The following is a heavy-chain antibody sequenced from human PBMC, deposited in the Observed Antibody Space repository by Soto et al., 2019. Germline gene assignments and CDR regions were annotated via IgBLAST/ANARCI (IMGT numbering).Heavy chain of an antibody. CDR2: IVVGSGNT. J-gene: IGHJ6*02. D-gene: IGHD3-3*01. Sequence: SVKVSCKASGFTFTSSAVQWVRQARGQRLEWIGWIVVGSGNTNYAQKFQERVTITRDMSTSTAYMELSSLRSEDTAVYYCAAERGYDFWSGYYYYYYGMDVWGQGTTVTVS. CDR1: GFTFTSSA. V-gene: IGHV1-58*01. CDR3: AAERGYDFWSGYYYYYYGMDV.